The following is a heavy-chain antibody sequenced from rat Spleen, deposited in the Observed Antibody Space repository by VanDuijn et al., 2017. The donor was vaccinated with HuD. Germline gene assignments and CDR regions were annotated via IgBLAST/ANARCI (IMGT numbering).Heavy chain of an antibody. CDR1: GFTFSDYN. CDR3: AKDRVGGYAFDY. J-gene: IGHJ2*01. CDR2: MRYDGSST. Sequence: EVQLVESGGGLVQPGRSLKLSCAASGFTFSDYNMAWARQAPKKGLEWVATMRYDGSSTYYRDSVKGRFTISRDNAENTIYLQMNSLRSEDTATYYCAKDRVGGYAFDYWGQGVMVTVSS. D-gene: IGHD1-11*01. V-gene: IGHV5-7*01.